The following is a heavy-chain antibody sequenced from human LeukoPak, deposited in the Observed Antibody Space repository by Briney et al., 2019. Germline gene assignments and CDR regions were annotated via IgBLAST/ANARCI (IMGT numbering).Heavy chain of an antibody. D-gene: IGHD3-10*01. V-gene: IGHV6-1*01. CDR3: ARGAVRGGTNFDY. CDR1: GDSVSGSPAV. CDR2: AYYRSKWYI. J-gene: IGHJ4*02. Sequence: SQTLSLTCAISGDSVSGSPAVWNWIRQSPSRGLEWLGRAYYRSKWYIDYAVSVKGRITITPDTSKNQFSLQLNSVAPEDTAVYYCARGAVRGGTNFDYWGQGTLVTVSS.